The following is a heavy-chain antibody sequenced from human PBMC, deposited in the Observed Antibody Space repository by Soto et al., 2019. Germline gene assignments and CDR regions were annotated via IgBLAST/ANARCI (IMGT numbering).Heavy chain of an antibody. CDR3: ARGGLVPAAPFDY. CDR1: GGSISSGGYS. V-gene: IGHV4-30-2*01. Sequence: QLQLQESGSGLVKPSQTLSLTCAVSGGSISSGGYSWSWIRQPPGKGLAWIGYIYPSGSTYYNPSLKSRVTISVDRSKNQFSLKLSSVTAADTAVYYCARGGLVPAAPFDYWGQGTLVTVSS. D-gene: IGHD2-2*01. CDR2: IYPSGST. J-gene: IGHJ4*02.